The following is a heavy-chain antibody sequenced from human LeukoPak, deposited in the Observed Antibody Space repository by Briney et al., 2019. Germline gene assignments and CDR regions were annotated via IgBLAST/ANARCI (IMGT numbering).Heavy chain of an antibody. V-gene: IGHV3-9*01. CDR3: ARDRGGEDDYGDYVGGFDY. J-gene: IGHJ4*02. CDR2: ISWNSGSI. CDR1: GFTFDDYA. Sequence: GGSLRLSCAASGFTFDDYAMHWVRQAPGKGLEWVSGISWNSGSIGYADSVKGRFTISRDNAKNSLYLQMNSLRAEDTAVYYCARDRGGEDDYGDYVGGFDYWGQGTLVTVSS. D-gene: IGHD4-17*01.